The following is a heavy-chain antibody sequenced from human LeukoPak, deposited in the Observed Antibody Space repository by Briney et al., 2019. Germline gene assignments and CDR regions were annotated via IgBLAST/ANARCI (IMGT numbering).Heavy chain of an antibody. V-gene: IGHV4-31*03. D-gene: IGHD3-22*01. CDR1: GGSLSSGGYY. Sequence: PSETLSLTCTVSGGSLSSGGYYWSWIRQHPGTGLEWLGYIYYSGSNYYNPSLKSRVTISVDTSKNQFSLKLSSVTAADTAVYYCASYYYDSSGYLRSGAFDIWGQGTMVTVSS. J-gene: IGHJ3*02. CDR3: ASYYYDSSGYLRSGAFDI. CDR2: IYYSGSN.